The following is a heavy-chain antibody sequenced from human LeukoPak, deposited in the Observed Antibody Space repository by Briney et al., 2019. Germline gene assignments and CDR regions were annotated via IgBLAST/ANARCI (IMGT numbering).Heavy chain of an antibody. CDR2: ISSTISYK. V-gene: IGHV3-21*04. CDR3: XXXXXXXXXXLTGYYTPYYFDY. J-gene: IGHJ4*02. Sequence: GSLRLSCAASGFTFNSYSMNWVRQAPGKGLEWVSSISSTISYKYYADSVKGRFTISRDNPKDSLYLQMNSLRADDTAVYYWXXXXXXXXXXLTGYYTPYYFDYWGQGTLVTVSS. D-gene: IGHD3-9*01. CDR1: GFTFNSYS.